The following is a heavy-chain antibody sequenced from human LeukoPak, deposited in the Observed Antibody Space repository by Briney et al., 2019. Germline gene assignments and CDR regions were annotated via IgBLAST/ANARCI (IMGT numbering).Heavy chain of an antibody. CDR3: ARATHYKERPLFDY. J-gene: IGHJ4*02. V-gene: IGHV3-23*01. D-gene: IGHD4-11*01. CDR1: GFTFSSYA. Sequence: GGSLRLSCAASGFTFSSYAMSWVRQAPGKGLEWVSAISGSGGSTYYADSVKGRFTISRDNSKNTLYLQMNSLRAADTAVYYCARATHYKERPLFDYWGQGTLVTVSS. CDR2: ISGSGGST.